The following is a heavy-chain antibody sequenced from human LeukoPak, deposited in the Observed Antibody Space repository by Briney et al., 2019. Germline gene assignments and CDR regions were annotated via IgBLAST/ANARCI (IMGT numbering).Heavy chain of an antibody. CDR1: GYTFTSYG. CDR3: TRTVLDCKNGVCYDY. J-gene: IGHJ4*02. Sequence: ASVKVSCKASGYTFTSYGISWVRQAPGQGLEWMGWISPYNDNTYYAQKLQGRVTVTTDTSTSTAYMELRSLRSDDTAVCYCTRTVLDCKNGVCYDYWGQGTLVTVSS. V-gene: IGHV1-18*01. D-gene: IGHD2-8*01. CDR2: ISPYNDNT.